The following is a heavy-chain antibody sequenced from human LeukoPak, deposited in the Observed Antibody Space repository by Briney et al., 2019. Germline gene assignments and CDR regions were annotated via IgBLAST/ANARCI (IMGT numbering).Heavy chain of an antibody. CDR1: GFTVKSSY. Sequence: GGSLRLSCAASGFTVKSSYMTWVRQAPGKGLEWVSVIYAGDPTFYADSVKGRFTISTDNSKNTVYLQINSLRAEDTAVYYCARVGSTYGLPYLDYWGQGTLVTVSS. CDR3: ARVGSTYGLPYLDY. D-gene: IGHD3-10*01. J-gene: IGHJ4*02. V-gene: IGHV3-66*02. CDR2: IYAGDPT.